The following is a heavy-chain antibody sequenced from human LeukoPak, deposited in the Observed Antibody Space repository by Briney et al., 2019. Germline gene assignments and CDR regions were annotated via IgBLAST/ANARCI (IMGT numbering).Heavy chain of an antibody. V-gene: IGHV3-15*01. CDR3: TTVARYSNRSLD. CDR2: IKSKTDGGTT. D-gene: IGHD6-13*01. J-gene: IGHJ4*02. CDR1: GFTFSNAW. Sequence: PGGSLRLSCAASGFTFSNAWMSWVRQAPGKGLEWVGRIKSKTDGGTTEHAAPVKGRFTITRDDSKNTLYLQMTSRKTEDTAVYYCTTVARYSNRSLDWGQGTLVTVSS.